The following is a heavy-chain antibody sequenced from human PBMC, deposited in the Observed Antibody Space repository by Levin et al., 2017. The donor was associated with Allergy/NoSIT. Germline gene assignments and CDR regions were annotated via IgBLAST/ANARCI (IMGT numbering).Heavy chain of an antibody. Sequence: PGGSLRLSCAASRITFEAYSMHWVRQGPGKGLEWVAGISWNGGSIGYADSVRGRFTISRDNSKKSLFLHMNSLRLEDTALYYCVKDTYSGVDWGGLEPFDIWGQGTMVTVSS. CDR2: ISWNGGSI. CDR3: VKDTYSGVDWGGLEPFDI. J-gene: IGHJ3*02. V-gene: IGHV3-9*01. D-gene: IGHD5-12*01. CDR1: RITFEAYS.